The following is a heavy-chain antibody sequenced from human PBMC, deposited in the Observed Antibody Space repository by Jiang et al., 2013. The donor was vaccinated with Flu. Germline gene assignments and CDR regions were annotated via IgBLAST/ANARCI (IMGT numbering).Heavy chain of an antibody. CDR3: ARDCLGGSYSFRRAFDI. D-gene: IGHD1-26*01. Sequence: GPGLVKPSETLSLTCTVSGGSVSSGSYYWSWIRQPPGKGLEWIGYIYYSGSTNYNPSLKSRVTISVDTSKNQFSLKLSSVTAADTAVYYCARDCLGGSYSFRRAFDIWGQGTMVTV. J-gene: IGHJ3*02. CDR2: IYYSGST. V-gene: IGHV4-61*01. CDR1: GGSVSSGSYY.